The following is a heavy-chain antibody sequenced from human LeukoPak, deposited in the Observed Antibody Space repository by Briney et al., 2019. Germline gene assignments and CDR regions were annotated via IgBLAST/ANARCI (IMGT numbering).Heavy chain of an antibody. Sequence: PSETLSLTCAVYGGSFSGYYWSWIRQPPGKGLEWIGEINHSGSTNYNPSLKSRVTISVDTPKNQFSLKLSSVTAADTAVYYCARLGGKHYYYYMDVWGKGTTVTVSS. CDR3: ARLGGKHYYYYMDV. CDR1: GGSFSGYY. CDR2: INHSGST. D-gene: IGHD4-23*01. V-gene: IGHV4-34*01. J-gene: IGHJ6*03.